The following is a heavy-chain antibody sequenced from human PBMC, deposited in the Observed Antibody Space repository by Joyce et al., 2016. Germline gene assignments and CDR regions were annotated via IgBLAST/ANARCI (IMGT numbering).Heavy chain of an antibody. Sequence: QVQLVESGGGVVQTGRSLSLSCVASGFTFSRYGMHWVRQAPGKGLEWVTFVSYDGSNKYYADSVKGRFTISIDISKNTLYLQMSRLRAEDTAVYYCAKDSRPLFYAFDIWGQGTMVTVSP. D-gene: IGHD6-13*01. CDR3: AKDSRPLFYAFDI. V-gene: IGHV3-30*18. CDR1: GFTFSRYG. J-gene: IGHJ3*02. CDR2: VSYDGSNK.